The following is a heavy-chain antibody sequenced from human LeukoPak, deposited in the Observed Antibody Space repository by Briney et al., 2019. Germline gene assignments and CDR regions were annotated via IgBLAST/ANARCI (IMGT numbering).Heavy chain of an antibody. D-gene: IGHD6-13*01. J-gene: IGHJ4*02. CDR1: GYTFTGYY. Sequence: ASVKVSCKASGYTFTGYYMHWVRQAPGQGLEWMGWINPNSGGTNYAQKFQGRVTMTRDTSISTAYMEPSRLRSDDTAVYYCARDFGYSSSWPAYYFDYWGQGTLVTVSS. CDR3: ARDFGYSSSWPAYYFDY. CDR2: INPNSGGT. V-gene: IGHV1-2*02.